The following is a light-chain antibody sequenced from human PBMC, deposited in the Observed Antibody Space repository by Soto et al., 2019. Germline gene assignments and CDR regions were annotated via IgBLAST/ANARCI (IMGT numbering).Light chain of an antibody. CDR3: QQYNNWPPWT. J-gene: IGKJ1*01. CDR1: QSISGT. CDR2: GAS. V-gene: IGKV3-15*01. Sequence: EIVMTQSPATLSVAPGGRATLSCRASQSISGTLAWYQQKPGQAPRLLIYGASTRDTSFPARFSGSGSGTDFPLTISSLQSEDFAVYYCQQYNNWPPWTFGQGTKVDIK.